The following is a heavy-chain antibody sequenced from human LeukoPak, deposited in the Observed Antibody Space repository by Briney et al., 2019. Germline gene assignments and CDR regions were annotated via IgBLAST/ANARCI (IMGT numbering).Heavy chain of an antibody. Sequence: GASVKVSCKASGYTFTSYYMHWVRQAPGQGLEWMGIINPSGGSTSYAQKFQGRVTMTTDTSTSTAYMELRSLRSDDTAVYYCARDRTGSTGRHLNPGTEFDYWGQGTLVTVSS. V-gene: IGHV1-46*01. CDR2: INPSGGST. D-gene: IGHD6-25*01. CDR3: ARDRTGSTGRHLNPGTEFDY. CDR1: GYTFTSYY. J-gene: IGHJ4*02.